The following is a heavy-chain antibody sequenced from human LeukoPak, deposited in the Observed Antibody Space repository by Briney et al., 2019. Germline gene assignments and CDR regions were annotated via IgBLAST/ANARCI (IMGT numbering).Heavy chain of an antibody. D-gene: IGHD3-22*01. CDR3: ARGHYSGFS. CDR2: IYSGGST. Sequence: PGGSLRLSCAASGVSVSNNYMNWVRQAPGEGLEWVSIIYSGGSTSCTDSVKGRFTISRDNSKNTLYLQMNSLRAEDTAVYYCARGHYSGFSWGQGTLVTVSS. CDR1: GVSVSNNY. J-gene: IGHJ5*02. V-gene: IGHV3-53*01.